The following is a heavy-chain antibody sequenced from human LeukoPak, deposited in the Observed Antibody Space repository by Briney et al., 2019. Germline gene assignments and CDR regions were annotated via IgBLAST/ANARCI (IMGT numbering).Heavy chain of an antibody. D-gene: IGHD3-22*01. CDR1: GGSISSGGYY. J-gene: IGHJ5*02. CDR3: ARSHYYDSSGSQNNWFDP. Sequence: PSETLSLTCTVSGGSISSGGYYWSWIRQPPGKGLDWIGYIYYSGSTNYNPSLKSRVTISVDTSKNQFSLRLSSVTAADTAVYYCARSHYYDSSGSQNNWFDPWGQGNLVTVSS. V-gene: IGHV4-61*08. CDR2: IYYSGST.